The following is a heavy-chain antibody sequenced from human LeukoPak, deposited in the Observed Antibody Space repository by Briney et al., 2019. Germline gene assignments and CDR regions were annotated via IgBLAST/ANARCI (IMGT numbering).Heavy chain of an antibody. CDR2: ISTYNDKT. J-gene: IGHJ4*02. CDR3: ARDYNGSPRNNCDF. Sequence: ASVTVSFTSSGCNFNTYEFCFVRDAPGQGLEWMGWISTYNDKTNYARNLQGRVTMTTDTSTSTAYMELRSLRSDDTAVYYCARDYNGSPRNNCDFWGQGTLVTVSS. V-gene: IGHV1-18*01. CDR1: GCNFNTYE. D-gene: IGHD1-26*01.